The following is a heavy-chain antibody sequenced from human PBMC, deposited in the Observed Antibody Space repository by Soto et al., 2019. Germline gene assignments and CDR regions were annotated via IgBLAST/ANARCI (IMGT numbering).Heavy chain of an antibody. V-gene: IGHV4-39*01. Sequence: QLQLQESGPGLVKPSETLSLTCTVSGGSISSSSYYWGWIRQPPGKGLEWIGSIYYSGSTYYNPSLKSRVTISVDTSKNQFSLKLSSVTAADTAVYYCARHLEGWLARYYYYGMDVWGQGTTVTVSS. D-gene: IGHD6-19*01. J-gene: IGHJ6*02. CDR1: GGSISSSSYY. CDR3: ARHLEGWLARYYYYGMDV. CDR2: IYYSGST.